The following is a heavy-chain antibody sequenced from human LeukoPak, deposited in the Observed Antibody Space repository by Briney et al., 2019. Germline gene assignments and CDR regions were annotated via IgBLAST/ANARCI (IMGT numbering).Heavy chain of an antibody. V-gene: IGHV3-30*18. CDR3: AKAWGSGHNYYSGMDV. D-gene: IGHD6-19*01. CDR1: GFTFSSYG. CDR2: ISYDGSNK. Sequence: PGGSLRLSCAASGFTFSSYGMHWVRQAPGKGLEWVAVISYDGSNKYYQDSVKGRFTISRDNSKNTLYLQMNSLRAEDTAVYYCAKAWGSGHNYYSGMDVWGQGTTVTVSS. J-gene: IGHJ6*02.